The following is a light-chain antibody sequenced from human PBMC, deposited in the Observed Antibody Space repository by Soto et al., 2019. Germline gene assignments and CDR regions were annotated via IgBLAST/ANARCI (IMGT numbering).Light chain of an antibody. CDR3: SSYAGSKNL. V-gene: IGLV2-8*01. J-gene: IGLJ1*01. Sequence: QSALTQPPSASGSPGQSVTISCTGTSSDIGGYNYVSWYQQHPGKAPKLMIYEVTKRPSGVPDRFSGSKSGNTASLTVSGLQAEDEADYYCSSYAGSKNLLGTGTKVTVL. CDR1: SSDIGGYNY. CDR2: EVT.